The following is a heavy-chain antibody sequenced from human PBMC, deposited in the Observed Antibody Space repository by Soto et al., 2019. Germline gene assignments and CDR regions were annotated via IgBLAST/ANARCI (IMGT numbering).Heavy chain of an antibody. CDR3: AREGYYYDSRAYSYLDY. D-gene: IGHD3-22*01. Sequence: GRSLRLSCAASGFTLSSYSMNWVRQAPGKGLEWVSYISSSSSTIYYADSVKGRFTISRDNAKNSLYLQMNSLRDEDTAVYYCAREGYYYDSRAYSYLDYWGEGTLVTVSS. CDR2: ISSSSSTI. V-gene: IGHV3-48*02. CDR1: GFTLSSYS. J-gene: IGHJ4*02.